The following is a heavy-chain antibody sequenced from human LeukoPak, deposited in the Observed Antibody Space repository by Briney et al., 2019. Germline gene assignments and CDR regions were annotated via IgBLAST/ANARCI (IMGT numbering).Heavy chain of an antibody. CDR3: ARDVAPIDY. Sequence: GGSLRLSCAASGFTFSSYEMNWVGQAPGKWLEWISYISSSGGTIYYADSVKGRFTISRDNAKNSLYLQMNSLRAEDTAVYYCARDVAPIDYWGQGTLVTVSS. V-gene: IGHV3-48*03. J-gene: IGHJ4*02. CDR1: GFTFSSYE. CDR2: ISSSGGTI.